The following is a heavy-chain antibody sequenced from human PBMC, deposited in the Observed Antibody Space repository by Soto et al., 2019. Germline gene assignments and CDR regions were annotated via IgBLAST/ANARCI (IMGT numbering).Heavy chain of an antibody. CDR1: GGTFRNSA. D-gene: IGHD1-1*01. CDR2: IMPIFRTP. J-gene: IGHJ6*02. V-gene: IGHV1-69*12. CDR3: ARDNDRPQLGGNYYYILDV. Sequence: QVQLEQSGAEVKKPGSSVKVSCKASGGTFRNSAISWVRQAPGQGLEWMGGIMPIFRTPDYAQKFQGRVTITADESTSTAYMELSGVRSDDTAVYYCARDNDRPQLGGNYYYILDVWGHGTTVTVSS.